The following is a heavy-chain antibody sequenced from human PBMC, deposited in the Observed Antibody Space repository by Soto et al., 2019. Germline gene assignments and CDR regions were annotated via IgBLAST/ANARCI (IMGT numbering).Heavy chain of an antibody. CDR3: AKTPSKYYYDSSGSFDY. CDR1: GFTFSSYG. J-gene: IGHJ4*02. D-gene: IGHD3-22*01. CDR2: ISYDGSNK. V-gene: IGHV3-30*18. Sequence: PGGSLRLSCAASGFTFSSYGMHWVRQAPGKGLEWVAVISYDGSNKYYADSVKGRFTISRDNSKNTLYLQMNSLRAEDTAVYYCAKTPSKYYYDSSGSFDYWGQGTLVTVSS.